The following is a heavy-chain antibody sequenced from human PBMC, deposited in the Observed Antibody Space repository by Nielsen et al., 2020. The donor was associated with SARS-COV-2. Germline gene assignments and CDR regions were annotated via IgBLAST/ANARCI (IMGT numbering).Heavy chain of an antibody. Sequence: GGSLRLSCAASGFTFDDYAMHWVRQAPGKGLEWVSGISWNSGSIGYADSVKGRFTISRDNAKNSLYLQMNSLRAEDTALYYCATMGGDYYGSGSYGYWGQGTLVTVSP. CDR2: ISWNSGSI. D-gene: IGHD3-10*01. V-gene: IGHV3-9*01. CDR3: ATMGGDYYGSGSYGY. J-gene: IGHJ4*02. CDR1: GFTFDDYA.